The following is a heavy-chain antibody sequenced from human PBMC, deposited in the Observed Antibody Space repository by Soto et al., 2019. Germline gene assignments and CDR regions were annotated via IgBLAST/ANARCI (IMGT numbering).Heavy chain of an antibody. V-gene: IGHV3-30*18. CDR2: ISYDGSNK. CDR1: GFTFSSYG. D-gene: IGHD6-13*01. J-gene: IGHJ4*02. CDR3: AKAGYSSSWSTFDY. Sequence: GGSLRLSCAASGFTFSSYGMHWVRQAPGKGLEWVAVISYDGSNKYYADSVKGRFTISRDNSKNTLYLQMNSLRAEDTAVYYCAKAGYSSSWSTFDYWGQGTLVTVSS.